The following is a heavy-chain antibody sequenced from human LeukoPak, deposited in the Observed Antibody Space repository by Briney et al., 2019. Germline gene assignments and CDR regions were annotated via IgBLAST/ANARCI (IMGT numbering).Heavy chain of an antibody. CDR2: INPKNCDT. J-gene: IGHJ5*02. Sequence: ASMRVSCKASGYTFSDYYIHWIRQAPGQGLEWMGLINPKNCDTNFAQTFQGRVTMTRDTSITTAYMGLSRLSSDDTDVYYCARGWQINSSGGFVDPWGQGTLVTVSS. V-gene: IGHV1-2*02. CDR1: GYTFSDYY. D-gene: IGHD6-6*01. CDR3: ARGWQINSSGGFVDP.